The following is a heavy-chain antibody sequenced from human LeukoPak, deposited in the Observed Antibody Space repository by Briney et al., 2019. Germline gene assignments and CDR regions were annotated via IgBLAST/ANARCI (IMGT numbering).Heavy chain of an antibody. Sequence: GGSLRLSCAASGFTFSSYAVHWVRQAPGKGLEWVAVISYDGSNKYYADSVKGRFTISRDNSKNTLYLQMNSLRAEDTAVYYCARQPEQLVIGSDPGWFDPWGQGTLVTVSS. CDR3: ARQPEQLVIGSDPGWFDP. CDR2: ISYDGSNK. V-gene: IGHV3-30*01. J-gene: IGHJ5*02. D-gene: IGHD6-6*01. CDR1: GFTFSSYA.